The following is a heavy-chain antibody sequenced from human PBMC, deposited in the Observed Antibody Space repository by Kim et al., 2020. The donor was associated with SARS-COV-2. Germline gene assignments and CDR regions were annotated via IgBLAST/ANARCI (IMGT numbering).Heavy chain of an antibody. Sequence: SETLSLTCAVSGGSFSGYYWSWIRQPPGKGLEWIGEINHSGSTNYNPSLKSRVTISVDTSKNQFSLKLSSVTAADTAVYYCARGVVLMVYAINWFDPWG. V-gene: IGHV4-34*01. CDR2: INHSGST. J-gene: IGHJ5*02. CDR3: ARGVVLMVYAINWFDP. CDR1: GGSFSGYY. D-gene: IGHD2-8*01.